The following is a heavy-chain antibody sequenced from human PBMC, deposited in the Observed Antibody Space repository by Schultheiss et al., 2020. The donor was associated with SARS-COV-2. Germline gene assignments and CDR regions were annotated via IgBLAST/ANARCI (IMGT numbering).Heavy chain of an antibody. V-gene: IGHV4-34*01. CDR3: ARRDYSGSGSYYP. CDR1: GGSFSGYY. Sequence: SETLSLTCAVYGGSFSGYYWSWIRQPPGKGLEWIGEINHSGSTNYNPSLKSRVTISVVTSKNQFSLKLSSVTAADTAVYYCARRDYSGSGSYYPWGQGTLVTVSS. D-gene: IGHD3-10*01. CDR2: INHSGST. J-gene: IGHJ5*02.